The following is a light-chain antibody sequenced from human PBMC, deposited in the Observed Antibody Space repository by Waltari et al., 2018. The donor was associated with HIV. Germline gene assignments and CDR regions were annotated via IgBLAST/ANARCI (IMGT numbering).Light chain of an antibody. CDR2: ANV. J-gene: IGLJ3*02. CDR1: SSNIGAGYD. Sequence: QSVLTQPPSVSGAPGQRVTISCTGSSSNIGAGYDVHWYQQFPGSAPKLLINANVNRPSGVPDRFADSKSGTSASLAITGLQAEDEADYYCQSYDSSLSGSVFGGGTKLTVL. V-gene: IGLV1-40*01. CDR3: QSYDSSLSGSV.